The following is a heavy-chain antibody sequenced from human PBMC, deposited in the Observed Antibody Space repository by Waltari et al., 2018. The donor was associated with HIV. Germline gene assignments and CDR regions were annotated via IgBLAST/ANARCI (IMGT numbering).Heavy chain of an antibody. V-gene: IGHV3-7*01. CDR3: ASPSIRAGMDV. D-gene: IGHD2-2*02. J-gene: IGHJ6*02. Sequence: EVQLVESGGGLVQPGGSLRLSWAASGFTFSNFWMSWVRQAPGKGLEWLANIKQDGSEKYYVDSVKGRFTISRDNAKNSLYLQMNSLRAEDTAVYYCASPSIRAGMDVWGQGTTVTVSS. CDR1: GFTFSNFW. CDR2: IKQDGSEK.